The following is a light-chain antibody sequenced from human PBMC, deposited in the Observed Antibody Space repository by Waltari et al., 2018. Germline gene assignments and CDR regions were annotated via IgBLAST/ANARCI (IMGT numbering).Light chain of an antibody. J-gene: IGKJ4*01. Sequence: DIQMTQSPSSVSAPVGDPAPITCRASQAISIWLAWYQQKPGRAPNLLIYAASSLESGVPARFSGSGSGTDFTLTITNLQPEDFATYYCQQANSFPFTFGGGTKVEI. CDR1: QAISIW. CDR2: AAS. V-gene: IGKV1-12*01. CDR3: QQANSFPFT.